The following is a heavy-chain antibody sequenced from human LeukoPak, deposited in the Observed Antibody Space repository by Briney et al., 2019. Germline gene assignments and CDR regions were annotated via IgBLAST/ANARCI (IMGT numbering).Heavy chain of an antibody. J-gene: IGHJ4*02. V-gene: IGHV1-69*05. CDR3: ARDCSGGSCYPYAGY. CDR1: GGTFSSCA. D-gene: IGHD2-15*01. CDR2: IIPIFGTA. Sequence: GASVKVSCKASGGTFSSCAISWVRQAPGQGLEWMGRIIPIFGTANYAQKFQGRVTITTDESTSTAYMELSSLRSEDTAVYYCARDCSGGSCYPYAGYWGQGTLVTVSS.